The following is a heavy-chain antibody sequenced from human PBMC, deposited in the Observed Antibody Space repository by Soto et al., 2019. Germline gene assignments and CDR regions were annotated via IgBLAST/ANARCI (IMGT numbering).Heavy chain of an antibody. CDR1: GFTFSSYG. V-gene: IGHV3-33*01. Sequence: QVQLVESGGGVVQPGRSLRLSCAASGFTFSSYGMHWVRQAPGKGLEWEAVIRYDGSNKYYADSVKGRFTISRDNSKNTLYLQMNSLRAEDTAVYYCARDRYSSSGNNWFDPWGQGTLVTVSS. CDR3: ARDRYSSSGNNWFDP. CDR2: IRYDGSNK. D-gene: IGHD6-13*01. J-gene: IGHJ5*02.